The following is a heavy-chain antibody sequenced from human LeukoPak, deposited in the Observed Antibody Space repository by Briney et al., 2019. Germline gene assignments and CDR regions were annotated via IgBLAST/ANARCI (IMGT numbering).Heavy chain of an antibody. CDR3: ARNEKWGRDY. D-gene: IGHD1-26*01. J-gene: IGHJ4*02. V-gene: IGHV3-7*03. CDR1: GFTFSSHW. CDR2: IVQDGSQK. Sequence: GGSLRLSCAASGFTFSSHWMSWVRQAPGKGLERVANIVQDGSQKYYVDSVKGRFTISRDNGKNSLYLQMNSLRAEDTAVYYCARNEKWGRDYWGQGTLVTVSS.